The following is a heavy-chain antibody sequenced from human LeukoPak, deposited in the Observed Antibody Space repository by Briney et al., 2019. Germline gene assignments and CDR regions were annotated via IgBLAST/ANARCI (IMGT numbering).Heavy chain of an antibody. CDR3: ARDRWNQLLGYYGMDV. D-gene: IGHD2-2*01. Sequence: GGSLRLSCAASGFTFSSYAMSWVRQAPGKGLEWVSTISGSGAYTYYADSVKGRFTISRDNSKNTLYLQMNSLRAEDTAVYYCARDRWNQLLGYYGMDVWGQGTTVTVSS. CDR1: GFTFSSYA. J-gene: IGHJ6*02. V-gene: IGHV3-23*01. CDR2: ISGSGAYT.